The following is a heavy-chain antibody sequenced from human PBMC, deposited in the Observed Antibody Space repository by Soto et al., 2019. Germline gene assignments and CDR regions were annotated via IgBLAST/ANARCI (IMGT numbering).Heavy chain of an antibody. CDR3: AREVYGNWFDP. J-gene: IGHJ5*02. CDR1: GYTFTGYY. D-gene: IGHD4-17*01. Sequence: ASVKVSCKASGYTFTGYYIHWVRQAPGQGLEWMGWINPNSGGTNYAQKFQGRVTMTRDTSISTAYMELSRLRSDGTAVYYCAREVYGNWFDPWGQGTLVTVSS. CDR2: INPNSGGT. V-gene: IGHV1-2*02.